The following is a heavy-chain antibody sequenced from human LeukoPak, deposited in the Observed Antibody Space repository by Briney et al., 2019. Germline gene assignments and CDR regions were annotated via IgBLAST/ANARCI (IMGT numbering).Heavy chain of an antibody. V-gene: IGHV5-51*01. D-gene: IGHD3-22*01. Sequence: GESLKISCKGSGYSFTSYWIGWVRQMPGKGLEWMGIIYPGDSDTRYSPSSQGQVTISADKSISTAYLQWSSLKASDTAMYYCATSSSAVYSSGYYFDYWGQGTLVTVSS. J-gene: IGHJ4*02. CDR1: GYSFTSYW. CDR2: IYPGDSDT. CDR3: ATSSSAVYSSGYYFDY.